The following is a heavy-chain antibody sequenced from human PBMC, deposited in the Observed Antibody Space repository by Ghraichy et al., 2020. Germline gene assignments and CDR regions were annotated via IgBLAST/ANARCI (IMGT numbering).Heavy chain of an antibody. Sequence: LSLTCVTSGFSFSHCGFNWVRQARGRGLEWIAYISNGGNTIYYADSVKGRFTVSKDNAKNSLYLQMNSLRDDDTAVYFCARLAMASPVNAGWYFDVWGRGTLVTVSS. D-gene: IGHD5-24*01. J-gene: IGHJ2*01. CDR2: ISNGGNTI. CDR3: ARLAMASPVNAGWYFDV. V-gene: IGHV3-48*02. CDR1: GFSFSHCG.